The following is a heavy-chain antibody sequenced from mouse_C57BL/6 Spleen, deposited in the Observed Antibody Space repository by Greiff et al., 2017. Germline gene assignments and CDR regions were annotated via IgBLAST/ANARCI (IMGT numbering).Heavy chain of an antibody. V-gene: IGHV1-63*01. D-gene: IGHD2-4*01. Sequence: QVQLQQSGAELVRPGTSVKMSCKASGYTFPNYWIGWAKQRPGHGLEWIGDIYPGGGYTNYNEKFKGKATLTADKSSSTAYMQFSSLTSEDSAIYYCAKRDYDGSWFAYWGQGTLVTVSA. J-gene: IGHJ3*01. CDR3: AKRDYDGSWFAY. CDR1: GYTFPNYW. CDR2: IYPGGGYT.